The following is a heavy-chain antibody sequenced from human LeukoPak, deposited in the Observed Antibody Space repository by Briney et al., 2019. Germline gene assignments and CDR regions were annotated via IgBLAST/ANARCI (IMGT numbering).Heavy chain of an antibody. CDR2: FDPEDGET. V-gene: IGHV1-24*01. CDR1: GYTLTELS. D-gene: IGHD3-22*01. J-gene: IGHJ4*02. Sequence: ASVKVSCKVSGYTLTELSMHWVRQAPGKGLEWMGGFDPEDGETIYAQKFQGRVTMTEDTSTDTAYMELSSLRSEDTAVYYCATGLYYYDSSGPDYWGQGTLVTVSS. CDR3: ATGLYYYDSSGPDY.